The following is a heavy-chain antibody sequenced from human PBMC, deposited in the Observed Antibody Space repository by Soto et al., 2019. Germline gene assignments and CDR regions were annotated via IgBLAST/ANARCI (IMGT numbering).Heavy chain of an antibody. Sequence: LRLSWAASGFTFSSYGMHWVRQAPGKGLEWVAVIWYDGSNKYYADSVKGRFTISRDNSKNTLYLQMNSLRAEDTAVYYCARDHRPSTYPTYYLDYWGQGTLVTVSS. CDR1: GFTFSSYG. J-gene: IGHJ4*02. CDR3: ARDHRPSTYPTYYLDY. CDR2: IWYDGSNK. D-gene: IGHD2-2*01. V-gene: IGHV3-33*01.